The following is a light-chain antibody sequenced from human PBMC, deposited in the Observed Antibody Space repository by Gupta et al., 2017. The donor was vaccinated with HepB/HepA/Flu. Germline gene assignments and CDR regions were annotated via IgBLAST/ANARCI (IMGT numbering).Light chain of an antibody. V-gene: IGLV2-11*01. CDR2: AVN. J-gene: IGLJ1*01. Sequence: SALTQPRSVSGSPGPSVTISCTGTTSDVGGYDHVSWYQQHPGKDPKLIIFAVNKRPAGVPDRFSGSKSGNTASLTVSGLQAEDEADYYCCSYAGDYTFDFGAGTKVTVL. CDR3: CSYAGDYTFD. CDR1: TSDVGGYDH.